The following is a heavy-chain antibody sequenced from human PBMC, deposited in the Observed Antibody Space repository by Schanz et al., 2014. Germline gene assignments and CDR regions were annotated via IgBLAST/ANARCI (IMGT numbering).Heavy chain of an antibody. Sequence: QVQLVQSEAEVKKPGSSVKVSCKASGGTFSSYTISWVRQARGQGLEWVGRFIPILDVGNYAQQFQGRVTFTADKSTFTAYMDVSSLRFDDTAVYYCARDFSAYVGNYFDYWGQGTLVTVSS. J-gene: IGHJ4*02. D-gene: IGHD5-12*01. CDR1: GGTFSSYT. CDR2: FIPILDVG. CDR3: ARDFSAYVGNYFDY. V-gene: IGHV1-69*08.